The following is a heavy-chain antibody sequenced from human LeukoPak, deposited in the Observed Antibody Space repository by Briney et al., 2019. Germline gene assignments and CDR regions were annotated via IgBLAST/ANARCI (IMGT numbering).Heavy chain of an antibody. J-gene: IGHJ6*02. V-gene: IGHV3-21*01. CDR1: GFTFSSHS. CDR2: ISSSSSYI. CDR3: ARVLDDGRTDYYYYGMDV. Sequence: GGSLRLSCAASGFTFSSHSMNWVRQAPGKGLEWVSSISSSSSYIYYADSVKGRFTISRDNAKNSLYLQMNSLRAEDTAVYYCARVLDDGRTDYYYYGMDVWGQGTTVTVSS. D-gene: IGHD1/OR15-1a*01.